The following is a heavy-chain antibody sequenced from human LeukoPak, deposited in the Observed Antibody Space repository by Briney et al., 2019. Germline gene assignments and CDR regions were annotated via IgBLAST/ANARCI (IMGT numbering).Heavy chain of an antibody. V-gene: IGHV4-39*01. CDR1: GGSISSSSYY. D-gene: IGHD6-19*01. J-gene: IGHJ2*01. Sequence: SETLSLTCTVSGGSISSSSYYWGWIRQPPGKGLEWIGSIYYSGSTYYNPSLKSRVTISVDTSKNQFSLKLSSVTAADTAVYYCARAPVISVAGTKYFDLWGRGTLVTVSS. CDR2: IYYSGST. CDR3: ARAPVISVAGTKYFDL.